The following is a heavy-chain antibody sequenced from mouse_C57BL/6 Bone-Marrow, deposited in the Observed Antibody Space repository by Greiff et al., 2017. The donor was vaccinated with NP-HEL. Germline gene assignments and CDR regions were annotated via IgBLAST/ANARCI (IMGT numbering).Heavy chain of an antibody. J-gene: IGHJ1*03. CDR1: GFTFSDFY. V-gene: IGHV7-1*01. D-gene: IGHD1-1*01. Sequence: EVMVVESGGGLVQAGRSLRLSCATSGFTFSDFYMEWVRQAPGKGLEWIAASRNKANDYTTEYSATVKGRFIVSRDTSQSILYLQMSALIAEDTAIYYCARGEYGSSYWYFDVWGTGTTVTVSS. CDR2: SRNKANDYTT. CDR3: ARGEYGSSYWYFDV.